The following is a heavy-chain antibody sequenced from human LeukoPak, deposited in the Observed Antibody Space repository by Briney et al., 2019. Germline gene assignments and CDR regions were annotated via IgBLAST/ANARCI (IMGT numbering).Heavy chain of an antibody. CDR3: AYLGLSSDWNDVPGPQIDY. Sequence: TGGSLRLSCTASGFTFGDYAMSWVRQAPGKGLEWVGFIRSKAYGGTTEYAASVKGRFTISRDYSTNTLFLQMNDLRIEDTAVYYCAYLGLSSDWNDVPGPQIDYWGQGKLVTVSS. D-gene: IGHD1-1*01. CDR1: GFTFGDYA. CDR2: IRSKAYGGTT. J-gene: IGHJ4*02. V-gene: IGHV3-49*04.